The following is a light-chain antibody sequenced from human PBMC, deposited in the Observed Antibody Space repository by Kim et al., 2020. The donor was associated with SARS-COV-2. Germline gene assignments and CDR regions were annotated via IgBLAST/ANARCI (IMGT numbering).Light chain of an antibody. J-gene: IGKJ2*01. Sequence: DIQMTQSPSSLSASVGDRITMTCRASQGINNYLAWFQQRPGRAPRSLIYGASNLQSGVPSKFSGSGFGTDFTLTITNLQPEDFATYYCQQYNGYRYTFGQGTKLEI. CDR2: GAS. CDR3: QQYNGYRYT. CDR1: QGINNY. V-gene: IGKV1-16*02.